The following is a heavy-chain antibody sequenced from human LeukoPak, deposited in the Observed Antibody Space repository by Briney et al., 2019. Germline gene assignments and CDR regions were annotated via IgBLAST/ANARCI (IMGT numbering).Heavy chain of an antibody. Sequence: PSETLSLTCTVSGGSISSGDYYWSWIRQPPGKGLEWIGYIYYSGSTYYNPSLKSRVTISVDTSKNQFSLKLSSVTAADTAVYYCARGLGVRWGSYYNVQAFDIWGQGTMVTVSS. CDR1: GGSISSGDYY. V-gene: IGHV4-30-4*01. CDR3: ARGLGVRWGSYYNVQAFDI. D-gene: IGHD3-10*01. J-gene: IGHJ3*02. CDR2: IYYSGST.